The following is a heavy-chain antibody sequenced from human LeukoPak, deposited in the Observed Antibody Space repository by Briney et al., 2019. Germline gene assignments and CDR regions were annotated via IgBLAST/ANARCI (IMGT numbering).Heavy chain of an antibody. CDR2: IYHSGST. Sequence: PSETLSLTCAVSGYSISSGYYWGWIRQPPGKGLEWIGSIYHSGSTYYNPSLKSRVTISVDTSKNQFSLKLSSVTAADTAVYYCARHPALGYFEYWGQGTLVTVSS. CDR1: GYSISSGYY. V-gene: IGHV4-38-2*01. J-gene: IGHJ4*02. D-gene: IGHD7-27*01. CDR3: ARHPALGYFEY.